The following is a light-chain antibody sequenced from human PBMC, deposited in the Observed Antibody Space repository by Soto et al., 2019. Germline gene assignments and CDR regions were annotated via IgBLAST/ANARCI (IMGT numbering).Light chain of an antibody. J-gene: IGKJ1*01. V-gene: IGKV3-20*01. CDR1: QTVSSNY. CDR3: QEYGSSPRT. Sequence: VLTHAPGTLSFSPGRGATLSCLSSQTVSSNYLAWYQQRPGQAPRLIIYGASSRATGIPDRFSGSGSGTDLTLTMSRVEPEEFAVYCRQEYGSSPRTFGQGTKVDIK. CDR2: GAS.